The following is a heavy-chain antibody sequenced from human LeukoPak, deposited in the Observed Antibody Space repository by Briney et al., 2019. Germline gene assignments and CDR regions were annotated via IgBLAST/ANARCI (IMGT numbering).Heavy chain of an antibody. CDR2: INPYSGDT. V-gene: IGHV1-2*02. D-gene: IGHD4-23*01. CDR3: ARVGWDLPIDY. J-gene: IGHJ4*02. Sequence: SVKFFCKSSRNTFTGHYIHWVRRAPGPGLEPMGWINPYSGDTNYAQKFQGRVTMTRDMSISTVYMDLSRLRSDDSAVYYCARVGWDLPIDYWGQGTLVTVSS. CDR1: RNTFTGHY.